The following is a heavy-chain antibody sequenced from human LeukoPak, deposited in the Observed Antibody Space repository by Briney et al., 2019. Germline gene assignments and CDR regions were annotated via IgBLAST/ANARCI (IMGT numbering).Heavy chain of an antibody. V-gene: IGHV4-59*06. J-gene: IGHJ3*02. CDR1: GGSISSYY. CDR2: IYYSGST. Sequence: SETLSLTCTVFGGSISSYYWSWIRQHPGKGLEWIGYIYYSGSTYYNPSLKSRVTISVDTSKNQFSLKLSSVTAADTAVYYCARDRPGEDAFDIWGQGTMVTVSS. CDR3: ARDRPGEDAFDI.